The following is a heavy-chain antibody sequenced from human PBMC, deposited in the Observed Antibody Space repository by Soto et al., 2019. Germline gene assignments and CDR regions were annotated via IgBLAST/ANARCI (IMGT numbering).Heavy chain of an antibody. Sequence: PGGSLRLSCAASGFPFNTYWMHWVRQAPGEGLVWVSRINAVGSGTTYADSVKGRFTVSRDNANNMLYLQMNSLRAEETDVYYCAILSLGFDTWGQGTLVTVSS. D-gene: IGHD3-16*01. CDR3: AILSLGFDT. CDR2: INAVGSGT. V-gene: IGHV3-74*01. CDR1: GFPFNTYW. J-gene: IGHJ5*02.